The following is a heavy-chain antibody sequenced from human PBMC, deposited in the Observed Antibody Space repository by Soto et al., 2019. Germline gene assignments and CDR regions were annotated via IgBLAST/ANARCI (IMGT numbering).Heavy chain of an antibody. CDR2: IYYSGGT. Sequence: PSETLSLTCTVSSGSISSYYWSWIRQPPGKGLEWIGYIYYSGGTNYNPSLKSRVTISVDTSKNQFSLKLSSVTAADTAVYYCARESRSWYGSIWDYWGQGTLVTVSS. CDR3: ARESRSWYGSIWDY. V-gene: IGHV4-59*12. J-gene: IGHJ4*02. CDR1: SGSISSYY. D-gene: IGHD6-13*01.